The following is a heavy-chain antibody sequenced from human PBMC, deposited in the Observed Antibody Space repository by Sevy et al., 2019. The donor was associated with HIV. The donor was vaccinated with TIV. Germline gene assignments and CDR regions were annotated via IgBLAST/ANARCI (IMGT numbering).Heavy chain of an antibody. CDR3: ARPSRTAPTGAFDS. Sequence: GESLKISCAASGFTFSSYWMHWVRQAPGKGLVWVSRINSDGTSTSSADSVKGRFTISRDNAKNTVFLQVNSLRAEDTATYYCARPSRTAPTGAFDSWGQRTLVTVSS. CDR1: GFTFSSYW. J-gene: IGHJ4*02. V-gene: IGHV3-74*01. CDR2: INSDGTST. D-gene: IGHD7-27*01.